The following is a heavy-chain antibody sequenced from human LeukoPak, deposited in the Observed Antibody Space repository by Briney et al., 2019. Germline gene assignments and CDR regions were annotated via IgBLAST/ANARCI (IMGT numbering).Heavy chain of an antibody. CDR2: ISSSGSTI. J-gene: IGHJ4*02. D-gene: IGHD3-10*01. CDR3: ARPIGYAGTGSYYGY. V-gene: IGHV3-48*03. CDR1: GFTFSHYE. Sequence: GGSLRLSCAASGFTFSHYEMNWVRQAPGKGLEWVSYISSSGSTIYYADSVKGRFTISRDNANNSLYLQLNSLRAEDTAVYYCARPIGYAGTGSYYGYWGQGTLVTVSS.